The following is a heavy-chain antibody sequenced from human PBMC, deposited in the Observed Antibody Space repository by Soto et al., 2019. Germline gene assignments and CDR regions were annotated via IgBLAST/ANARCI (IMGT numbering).Heavy chain of an antibody. Sequence: ESGGGLVKPGGSLRLSCAASGFTFSSYSMNWFRQAPGRGLEWVSSISRGSSYIYYADSVKGRFTISRDNAKNSLYLQMNSLSAEDTAVYYCARSSGGSGKLWNYYGMDVWGQGTTVTVSS. CDR1: GFTFSSYS. CDR3: ARSSGGSGKLWNYYGMDV. CDR2: ISRGSSYI. D-gene: IGHD3-10*01. V-gene: IGHV3-21*06. J-gene: IGHJ6*02.